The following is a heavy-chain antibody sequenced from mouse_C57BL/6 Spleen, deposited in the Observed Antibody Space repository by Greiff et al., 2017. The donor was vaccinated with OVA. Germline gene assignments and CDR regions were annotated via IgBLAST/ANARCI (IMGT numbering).Heavy chain of an antibody. Sequence: QVQLQQPGAELVKPGASVKLSCKASGYTFTSYWMHWVKQRPGRGLEWIGRIDPYSGGTKYNEKFKSKATLTVDKPSSTAYMQLSSLTSEDSAVXYCAREGNYPSFAYWGQGTLVTVSA. J-gene: IGHJ3*01. CDR3: AREGNYPSFAY. CDR2: IDPYSGGT. V-gene: IGHV1-72*01. CDR1: GYTFTSYW. D-gene: IGHD1-1*01.